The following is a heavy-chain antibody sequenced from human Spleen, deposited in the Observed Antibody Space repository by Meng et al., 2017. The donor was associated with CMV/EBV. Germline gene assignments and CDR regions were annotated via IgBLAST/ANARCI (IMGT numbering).Heavy chain of an antibody. Sequence: GGSLRLSCAASGFTFSYCYISGVRQAPGKGLEWVSAISGSGGSTYYADSVKGRFTISRDNSKNTLYLQMNSLRAEDTAVYYCAKDGTFDAFDIWGQGTMVTVSS. CDR1: GFTFSYCY. V-gene: IGHV3-23*01. CDR2: ISGSGGST. D-gene: IGHD1-26*01. CDR3: AKDGTFDAFDI. J-gene: IGHJ3*02.